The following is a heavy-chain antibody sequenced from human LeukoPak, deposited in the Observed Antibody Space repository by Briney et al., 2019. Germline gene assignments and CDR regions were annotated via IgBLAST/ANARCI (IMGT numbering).Heavy chain of an antibody. V-gene: IGHV4-39*07. J-gene: IGHJ4*02. D-gene: IGHD6-13*01. CDR2: IYYSGST. Sequence: SETLSLTCRVSGGSISSYYWGWIRQPPGKGLEWIGSIYYSGSTSYNPSLKSRVTISVDTSKNQFSLKLSSVTAADTAVYYCARQGITAAGIYWGQGTLVTVSS. CDR1: GGSISSYY. CDR3: ARQGITAAGIY.